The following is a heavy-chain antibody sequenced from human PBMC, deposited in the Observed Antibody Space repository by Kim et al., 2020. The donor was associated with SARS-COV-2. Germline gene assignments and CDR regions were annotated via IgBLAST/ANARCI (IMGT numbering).Heavy chain of an antibody. CDR1: GGSIRSSNYY. J-gene: IGHJ4*02. Sequence: SETLSLTCTVSGGSIRSSNYYWGWIRQPPGKGLEWIGNIYYSGSTYYIPSLKSRLTISIDTSKNQFSLKLSSVTAADTAVYYCAGLLWFGELLVDYCGQG. V-gene: IGHV4-39*01. CDR2: IYYSGST. D-gene: IGHD3-10*01. CDR3: AGLLWFGELLVDY.